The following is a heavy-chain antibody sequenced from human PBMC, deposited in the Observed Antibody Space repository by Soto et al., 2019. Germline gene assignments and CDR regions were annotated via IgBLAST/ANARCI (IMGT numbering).Heavy chain of an antibody. CDR3: AREWSTSGDLDY. Sequence: QVQLVESGGGVVQPGMSLRLSCAASGFTFSSHSIQWVRQTPGKGLEWVAVISYDGSIKYYADSVSGRFTISRDNSKNTLYLQMNSLRPEDTALYYCAREWSTSGDLDYWGQGTLVIVSS. CDR2: ISYDGSIK. CDR1: GFTFSSHS. V-gene: IGHV3-30-3*01. J-gene: IGHJ4*02. D-gene: IGHD3-10*01.